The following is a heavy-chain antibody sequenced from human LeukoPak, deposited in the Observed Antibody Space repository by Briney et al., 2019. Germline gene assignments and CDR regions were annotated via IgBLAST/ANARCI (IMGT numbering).Heavy chain of an antibody. V-gene: IGHV3-30*02. CDR3: AECDSWGTGYCSR. Sequence: PGGSLRLSCAASGFIFRTFGMHWVRQAPGKGLEWVAFIRSGGVEKFHADSVKGRFTISRDNSKNTLYLQMNSLRAEDTAVYYCAECDSWGTGYCSRWGQGTLVTVSS. CDR1: GFIFRTFG. J-gene: IGHJ4*02. D-gene: IGHD3/OR15-3a*01. CDR2: IRSGGVEK.